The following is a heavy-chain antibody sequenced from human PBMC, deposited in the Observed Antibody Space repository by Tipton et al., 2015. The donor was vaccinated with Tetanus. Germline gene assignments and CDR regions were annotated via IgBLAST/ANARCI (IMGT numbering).Heavy chain of an antibody. Sequence: SLRLSCAASGFIFSSYGIHWVRQAPGKGLEWVAVSWYDGTDKYYADSVKGRFTISRDNSKNTLYLQMNSLRAEDTAVYYWAREADSSGGSCFSGDFDNWGQGTQVTVSS. CDR2: SWYDGTDK. CDR3: AREADSSGGSCFSGDFDN. D-gene: IGHD2-15*01. CDR1: GFIFSSYG. V-gene: IGHV3-33*01. J-gene: IGHJ4*02.